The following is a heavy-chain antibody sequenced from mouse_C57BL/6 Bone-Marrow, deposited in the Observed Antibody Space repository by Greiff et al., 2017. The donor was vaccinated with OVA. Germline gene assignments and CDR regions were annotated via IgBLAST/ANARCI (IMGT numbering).Heavy chain of an antibody. CDR2: IYPRSGNT. CDR3: AREGDYPYAMDY. J-gene: IGHJ4*01. Sequence: VHLVESGAELARPGASVKLSCKASGYTFTSYGISWVKQRTGQGLEWIGEIYPRSGNTYYNEKFKGKATLTADKSSSTAYMELRSLTSEDSAVYFCAREGDYPYAMDYWGQGTSVTVSS. D-gene: IGHD2-4*01. CDR1: GYTFTSYG. V-gene: IGHV1-81*01.